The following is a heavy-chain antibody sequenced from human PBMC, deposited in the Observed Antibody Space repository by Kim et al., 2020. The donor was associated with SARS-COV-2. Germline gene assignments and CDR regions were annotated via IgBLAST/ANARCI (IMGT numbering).Heavy chain of an antibody. V-gene: IGHV4-34*01. CDR1: GGSFSGYY. CDR3: ARGRGSSWYKSHRFDL. D-gene: IGHD6-13*01. CDR2: INHSGST. J-gene: IGHJ2*01. Sequence: SETLSLTCAVYGGSFSGYYWSWIRQPPGKGLEWIGEINHSGSTNYNPSLKSRVTISVDTSKNQFSLKLSSVTAADTAVYYCARGRGSSWYKSHRFDLWGR.